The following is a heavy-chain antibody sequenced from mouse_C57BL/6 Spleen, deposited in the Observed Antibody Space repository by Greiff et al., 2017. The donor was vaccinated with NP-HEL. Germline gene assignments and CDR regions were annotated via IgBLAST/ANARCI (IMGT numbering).Heavy chain of an antibody. CDR3: ARDTAYYFDY. J-gene: IGHJ2*01. Sequence: EVHLVESEGGLVQPGSSMKLSCTASGFTFSDYYMAWVRQVPEKGLEWVANINYDGSSTYYLDSLKSRFIISRVNAKNILYLQMSSLKSEDTATYYCARDTAYYFDYWGQGTTLTVSS. CDR2: INYDGSST. V-gene: IGHV5-16*01. CDR1: GFTFSDYY.